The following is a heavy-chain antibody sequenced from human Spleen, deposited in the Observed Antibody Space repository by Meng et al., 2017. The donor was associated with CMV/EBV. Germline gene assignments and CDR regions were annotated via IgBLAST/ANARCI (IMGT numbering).Heavy chain of an antibody. CDR3: ARGPSSNNYYDFWSGYPDY. CDR2: ISYDGSNK. J-gene: IGHJ4*02. V-gene: IGHV3-30*01. Sequence: GESLKISCAASGFTFTNYSMHWVRQAPGKGLEWVAVISYDGSNKYYADSVKGQFTISRDSSKNTLYLQMNSLRAEDTAVYYCARGPSSNNYYDFWSGYPDYWGQGTLVTVSS. CDR1: GFTFTNYS. D-gene: IGHD3-3*01.